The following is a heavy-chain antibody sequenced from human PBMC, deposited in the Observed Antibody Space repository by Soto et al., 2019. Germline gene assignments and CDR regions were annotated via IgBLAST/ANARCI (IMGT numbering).Heavy chain of an antibody. CDR2: TYYRSKWYN. CDR1: GDSVSSNSAS. D-gene: IGHD6-13*01. V-gene: IGHV6-1*01. J-gene: IGHJ6*02. Sequence: SQTLSLPCAISGDSVSSNSASWNLIRQSPSRGLEWLGRTYYRSKWYNDYAVSVKSRITINPDTSKNQFSLQLNSVTPEDTAVYYCARGAAAGNYYGMDVWGQGTTVTVSS. CDR3: ARGAAAGNYYGMDV.